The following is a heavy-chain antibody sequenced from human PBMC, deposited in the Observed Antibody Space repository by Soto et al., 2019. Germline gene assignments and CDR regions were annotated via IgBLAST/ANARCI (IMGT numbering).Heavy chain of an antibody. V-gene: IGHV3-49*04. Sequence: GGSLRLSCSPSGFTFGDFAMSWVRQAPRKGQEGVGFLRSKAYGGTTESAASVKGRFTISRDDSKIIAYQQMNSLKTEYTAVSSCTRGEAAGNRHYYVIDVWGQGTTV. D-gene: IGHD6-13*01. CDR1: GFTFGDFA. CDR2: LRSKAYGGTT. J-gene: IGHJ6*02. CDR3: TRGEAAGNRHYYVIDV.